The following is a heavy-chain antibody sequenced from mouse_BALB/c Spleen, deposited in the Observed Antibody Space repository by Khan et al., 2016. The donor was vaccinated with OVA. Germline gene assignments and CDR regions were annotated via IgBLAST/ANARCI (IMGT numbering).Heavy chain of an antibody. CDR3: SRRGLRWDFDY. J-gene: IGHJ2*01. CDR2: INPSTAYT. D-gene: IGHD1-1*01. Sequence: VQLQQSGAELAKPGASVKMSCKASGYTFINYWILWVKQRPGQGLEWIGYINPSTAYTDYNQNFKDKATLAADKSSRTAYMQLSSLTSEDSAVYYCSRRGLRWDFDYWGQGTTLTVSS. V-gene: IGHV1-7*01. CDR1: GYTFINYW.